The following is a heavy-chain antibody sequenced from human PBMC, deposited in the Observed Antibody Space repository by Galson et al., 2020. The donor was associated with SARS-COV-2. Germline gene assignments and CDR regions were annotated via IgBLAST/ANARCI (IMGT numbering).Heavy chain of an antibody. CDR1: GGSISSGDSY. D-gene: IGHD6-19*01. CDR2: IYYSGNT. Sequence: SETLSLTCSVSGGSISSGDSYWSWIRQHPGKGLEWIGYIYYSGNTNYNPSLNSRLTISVDTSKNQFSLRLSSVTAADSAMYYCAREAGSGWTRKFDSWGQGILVTVSS. J-gene: IGHJ4*02. CDR3: AREAGSGWTRKFDS. V-gene: IGHV4-31*03.